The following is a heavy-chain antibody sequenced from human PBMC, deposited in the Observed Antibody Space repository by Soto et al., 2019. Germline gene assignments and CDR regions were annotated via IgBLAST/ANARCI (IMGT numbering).Heavy chain of an antibody. CDR1: GYTFTSYD. CDR3: ASLNRGYCRGGSCYSGY. Sequence: ASVKVSCKASGYTFTSYDINWVRQATGQGLEWMGWMNPNSGNTGYAQKFQGRVTMTRNTSISTAYMELSSLRSEDTAVYYCASLNRGYCRGGSCYSGYWGQGTLVTVSS. D-gene: IGHD2-15*01. J-gene: IGHJ4*02. V-gene: IGHV1-8*01. CDR2: MNPNSGNT.